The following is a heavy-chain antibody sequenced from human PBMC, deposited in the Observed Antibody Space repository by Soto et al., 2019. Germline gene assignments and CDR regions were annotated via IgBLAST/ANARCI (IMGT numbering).Heavy chain of an antibody. V-gene: IGHV1-18*01. Sequence: QVQLVQSGAEVKKPGASVKVSCKASGYTFTSYGISWVRQAPGQGLEWMGWISTYNGNTNYEQKLQGRVTMTTDTSTSTAYMELRSLRSDDTAVYYCARSGLTTVTTKYFQHWGQGTLVTVSS. CDR1: GYTFTSYG. CDR3: ARSGLTTVTTKYFQH. CDR2: ISTYNGNT. J-gene: IGHJ1*01. D-gene: IGHD4-17*01.